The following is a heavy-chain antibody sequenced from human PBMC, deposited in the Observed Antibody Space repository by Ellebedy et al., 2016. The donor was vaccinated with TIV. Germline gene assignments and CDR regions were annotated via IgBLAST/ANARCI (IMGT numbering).Heavy chain of an antibody. V-gene: IGHV3-7*01. Sequence: GESLKISCAASGFSLSNYWMSWVRQAPGKGLEWVASIKQDGSVKQYGGSVRGRLTISRDNAENSLYLQMNSLRVEDTALYYCVSTTRSRSFNIWGQGTMVTVSS. CDR3: VSTTRSRSFNI. CDR1: GFSLSNYW. J-gene: IGHJ3*02. D-gene: IGHD4-11*01. CDR2: IKQDGSVK.